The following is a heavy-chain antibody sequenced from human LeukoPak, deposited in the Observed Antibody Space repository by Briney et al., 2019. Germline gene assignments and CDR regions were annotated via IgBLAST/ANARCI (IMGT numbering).Heavy chain of an antibody. CDR2: INPNSGDT. D-gene: IGHD2-15*01. V-gene: IGHV1-2*02. Sequence: ASVKVSCKASGYTFTDYYMHWVRQAPGQGLEWMGWINPNSGDTNHAQNFQGRGTLTRDTSISTAYMELSSLRSDDSAVYYCAGEYCSGGSCRQGFDYWGQGTLVTVSS. CDR1: GYTFTDYY. J-gene: IGHJ4*02. CDR3: AGEYCSGGSCRQGFDY.